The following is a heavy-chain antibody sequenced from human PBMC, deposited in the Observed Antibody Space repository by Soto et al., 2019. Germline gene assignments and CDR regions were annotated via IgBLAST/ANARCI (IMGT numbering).Heavy chain of an antibody. D-gene: IGHD3-22*01. J-gene: IGHJ5*02. CDR2: IIPIFGTA. CDR1: GGTFSSYA. Sequence: QVQLVQSGAEVKKPGSSVKVSCKASGGTFSSYAITWVRQAPGQGLEWMGGIIPIFGTANYAKKFQARVTSTADESTSTAYMELSSLRSEDTAVYYCARDRGPSSGYYPYWFDPWGQGTLVTVSS. CDR3: ARDRGPSSGYYPYWFDP. V-gene: IGHV1-69*12.